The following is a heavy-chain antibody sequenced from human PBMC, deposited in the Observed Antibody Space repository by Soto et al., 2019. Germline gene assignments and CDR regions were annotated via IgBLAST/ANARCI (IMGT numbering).Heavy chain of an antibody. CDR2: ISAYNGNT. V-gene: IGHV1-18*01. CDR1: GYTFTSYG. CDR3: ARDLMFFTGTLHWFDP. J-gene: IGHJ5*02. D-gene: IGHD1-1*01. Sequence: ASVKVSCKASGYTFTSYGISWVRQAPGQGLEWMGWISAYNGNTNYAQKLQGRVTMTTDTSTSTAYMELRSLRSDDTAVYYCARDLMFFTGTLHWFDPWGQGTLVTVSS.